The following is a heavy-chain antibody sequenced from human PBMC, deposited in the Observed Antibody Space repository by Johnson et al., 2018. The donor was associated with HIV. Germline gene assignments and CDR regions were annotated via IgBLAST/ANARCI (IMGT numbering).Heavy chain of an antibody. D-gene: IGHD6-6*01. V-gene: IGHV3-30*04. CDR1: GFTFTTYA. Sequence: LVESGGGVVQPGMSLRLSCAASGFTFTTYAMHWVRQAPGKGLEWVAVISYDGSNKYYADSVKGRFTISRDNSKNTLYLQMNSLRAEDTAVYYCATSQLALPPGVFDIWGQGTMVTVSS. CDR3: ATSQLALPPGVFDI. J-gene: IGHJ3*02. CDR2: ISYDGSNK.